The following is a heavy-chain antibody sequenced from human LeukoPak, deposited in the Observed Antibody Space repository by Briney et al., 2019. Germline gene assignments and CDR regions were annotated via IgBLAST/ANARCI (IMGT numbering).Heavy chain of an antibody. J-gene: IGHJ4*02. V-gene: IGHV4-59*01. Sequence: PSETLPLTCTVSGGSISSYYWGWIRQPPGKGLEWIGYIYFSGSTNYNPSLKSRVTISVDTSKNQFSLKLSSVTAADTAVYYCARVRANYFDYWGQGTLVTVSS. CDR3: ARVRANYFDY. CDR1: GGSISSYY. CDR2: IYFSGST.